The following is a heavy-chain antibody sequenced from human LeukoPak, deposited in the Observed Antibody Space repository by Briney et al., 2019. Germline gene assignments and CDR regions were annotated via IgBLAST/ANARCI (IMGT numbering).Heavy chain of an antibody. CDR3: ASSRGRGLPFDY. V-gene: IGHV1-69*13. CDR2: IIPIFGTA. J-gene: IGHJ4*02. D-gene: IGHD5/OR15-5a*01. Sequence: ASVKVSCKASGGTFSSYAISWVRQAPGQGLEWMGGIIPIFGTANYAQKFQGRVTITADESTCTAYMELSSLRSEDTAVYYCASSRGRGLPFDYWGQGTLVTVSS. CDR1: GGTFSSYA.